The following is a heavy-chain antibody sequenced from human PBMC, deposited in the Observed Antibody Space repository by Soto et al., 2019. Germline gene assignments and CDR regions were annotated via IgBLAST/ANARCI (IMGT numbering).Heavy chain of an antibody. D-gene: IGHD3-22*01. CDR3: AKGPFDSSGYVRYYYGMDV. V-gene: IGHV3-30*18. J-gene: IGHJ6*02. CDR1: GFTFSSYG. CDR2: ISYDGSNK. Sequence: PGGSLRLSCAASGFTFSSYGMHWVRQAPGKGLEWVAVISYDGSNKYYADSVKGRFTISRDNSKNTLYLQMNSLRAEDTAVYYCAKGPFDSSGYVRYYYGMDVWGQGTTVTVSS.